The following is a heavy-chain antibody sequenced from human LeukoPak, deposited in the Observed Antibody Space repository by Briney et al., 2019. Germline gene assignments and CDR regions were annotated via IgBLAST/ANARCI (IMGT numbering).Heavy chain of an antibody. CDR2: ISAYNGNT. V-gene: IGHV1-18*01. CDR3: ASSLDALSAFDI. D-gene: IGHD3-16*01. Sequence: ASVKVSCKASGYTFTSYGISWVRQAPGQGLEWMGWISAYNGNTNYAQKLQGRVTMTTDTSTSTAYMELRSLRSDDTAVYYCASSLDALSAFDIWGQGTMVTVSS. CDR1: GYTFTSYG. J-gene: IGHJ3*02.